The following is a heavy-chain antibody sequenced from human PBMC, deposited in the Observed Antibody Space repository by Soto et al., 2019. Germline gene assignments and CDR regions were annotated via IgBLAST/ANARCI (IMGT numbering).Heavy chain of an antibody. CDR2: IYYSGST. J-gene: IGHJ4*02. CDR3: ARHEFAAAGAMVY. D-gene: IGHD6-13*01. Sequence: QLQLQESGPGLVKPSETLSLTCTVSGGSISSSSYYWGWIRQPPGKGLEWIGSIYYSGSTYYNPSLQSRVTISVDTSKNQFSLKLYSVTAADTAVYYCARHEFAAAGAMVYWGQGTLGTVSS. CDR1: GGSISSSSYY. V-gene: IGHV4-39*01.